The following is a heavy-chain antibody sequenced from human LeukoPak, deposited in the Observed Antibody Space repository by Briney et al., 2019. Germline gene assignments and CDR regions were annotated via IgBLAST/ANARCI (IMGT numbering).Heavy chain of an antibody. CDR1: GGSISSYY. CDR2: IYYSGST. J-gene: IGHJ4*02. Sequence: SETLSLTCTVSGGSISSYYWSWIRQPPGKGLEWIGYIYYSGSTNYNPSPKSRVTISVDTSKNQFSLKLSSVTAADTAVYYCARETGPATRVLDYWGQGTLVTVSS. V-gene: IGHV4-59*08. D-gene: IGHD5-24*01. CDR3: ARETGPATRVLDY.